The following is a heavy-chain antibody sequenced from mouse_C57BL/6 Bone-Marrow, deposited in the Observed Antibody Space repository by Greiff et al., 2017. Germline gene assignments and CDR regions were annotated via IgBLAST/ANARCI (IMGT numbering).Heavy chain of an antibody. CDR1: GYAFSSSW. J-gene: IGHJ3*01. CDR3: APLQAWFAY. V-gene: IGHV1-82*01. CDR2: IHPGDGDT. D-gene: IGHD6-1*01. Sequence: VKLMESGPELVMPGASVKISCKASGYAFSSSWMNWVKQRPGKGLEWIGRIHPGDGDTNYNGKFKGKSTLTADKSSSTAYMQLSGLTSEDSAVYYCAPLQAWFAYWGQGTLVTVSA.